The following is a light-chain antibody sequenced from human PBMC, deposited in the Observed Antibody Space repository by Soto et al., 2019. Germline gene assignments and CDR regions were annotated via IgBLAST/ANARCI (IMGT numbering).Light chain of an antibody. CDR2: LEGSGSY. Sequence: QSVLTQSSSASASLGSSDKLTCTLSSGHSSYIIAWHQQQPGKAPRYLMKLEGSGSYNKGSGVPDRFSGSSSGADRYLTISNLQFEDEADYYCETWDSNTRVFGGGTQLTVL. CDR3: ETWDSNTRV. V-gene: IGLV4-60*02. CDR1: SGHSSYI. J-gene: IGLJ7*01.